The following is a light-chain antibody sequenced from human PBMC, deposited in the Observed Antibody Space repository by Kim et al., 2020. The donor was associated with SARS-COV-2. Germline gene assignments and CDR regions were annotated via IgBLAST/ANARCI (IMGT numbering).Light chain of an antibody. CDR3: ATWDGSLNGVV. CDR1: SSNIGRNY. J-gene: IGLJ2*01. CDR2: GNN. V-gene: IGLV1-44*01. Sequence: QSVLTQPPSASGTPGQRVTMSCSGSSSNIGRNYVYWYQQLPGTAPKLLIYGNNQRPSGVPDRFSGSKSGTSASLAISGLQSGDEADYYCATWDGSLNGVVFGGGTQLTVL.